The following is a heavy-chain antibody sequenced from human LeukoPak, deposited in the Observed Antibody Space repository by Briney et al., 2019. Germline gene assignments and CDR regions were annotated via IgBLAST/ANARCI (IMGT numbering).Heavy chain of an antibody. D-gene: IGHD3-9*01. J-gene: IGHJ4*02. Sequence: GGSLRLSCAASGFTFSSYEMTWVRQAPGKGLEWVSYISSSGSTIYYADSVKGRFTISRDNAKNSLYLQMNSLRAEDTAVYYCARSGEIYFDWLLDYWGQGTLVTVSS. CDR2: ISSSGSTI. CDR3: ARSGEIYFDWLLDY. V-gene: IGHV3-48*03. CDR1: GFTFSSYE.